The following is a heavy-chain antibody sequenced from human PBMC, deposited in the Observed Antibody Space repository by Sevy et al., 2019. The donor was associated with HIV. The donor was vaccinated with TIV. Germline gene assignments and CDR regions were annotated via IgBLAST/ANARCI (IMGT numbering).Heavy chain of an antibody. CDR3: ARLYKLERPQGVSIYFDY. Sequence: GGSLRLSCAASGFTVSSNYMSWVRQAPGKGLEWVSVIYSGGSTYYADSVKGRFTISRDNSKNTLYLQMKSLRAEDTAVYYCARLYKLERPQGVSIYFDYWGQGTLVTVSS. J-gene: IGHJ4*02. V-gene: IGHV3-53*01. CDR1: GFTVSSNY. CDR2: IYSGGST. D-gene: IGHD1-1*01.